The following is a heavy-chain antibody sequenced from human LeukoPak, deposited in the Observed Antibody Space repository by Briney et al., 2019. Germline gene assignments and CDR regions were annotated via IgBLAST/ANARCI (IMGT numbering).Heavy chain of an antibody. CDR1: GYTFTSYD. Sequence: GASVRVSCKASGYTFTSYDINWVRQATGQGLEWMGWMNPNSGNTGYAQKFQGRVTMTRNTSISTAYMELSSLRSEDTAVYYCARGASLYGSGILGGFDPWGQGTLVTVSS. V-gene: IGHV1-8*01. D-gene: IGHD3-10*01. J-gene: IGHJ5*02. CDR2: MNPNSGNT. CDR3: ARGASLYGSGILGGFDP.